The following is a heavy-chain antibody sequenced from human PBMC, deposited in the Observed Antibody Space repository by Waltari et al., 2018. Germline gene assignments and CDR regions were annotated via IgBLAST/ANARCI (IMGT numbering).Heavy chain of an antibody. J-gene: IGHJ3*01. Sequence: EVQLVESGGDLIQPGGSLRLSCAASGLPVNSNSINWVRQSPGKGLEWVSVVYVTGNTDYADSVKGRFTTSRDKSKNTVYLQMDSLRVEDTAMYYCARRLVVAGTLDVFDLWGQGTRVIVSS. CDR1: GLPVNSNS. CDR3: ARRLVVAGTLDVFDL. V-gene: IGHV3-53*03. D-gene: IGHD2-15*01. CDR2: VYVTGNT.